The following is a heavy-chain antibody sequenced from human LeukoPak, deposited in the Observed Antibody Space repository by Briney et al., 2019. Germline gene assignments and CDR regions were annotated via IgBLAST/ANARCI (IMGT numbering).Heavy chain of an antibody. CDR2: ISYSGST. Sequence: PSETLSLTCAVSGVSISSGDYYWTWIRQPPGKGLEWIGYISYSGSTYYNPSLKSGITISLDTSKNQFSLRVPSVTAADTAVYYCARDENSYYMDVWGTGTTVTVSS. CDR3: ARDENSYYMDV. J-gene: IGHJ6*03. CDR1: GVSISSGDYY. V-gene: IGHV4-30-4*08.